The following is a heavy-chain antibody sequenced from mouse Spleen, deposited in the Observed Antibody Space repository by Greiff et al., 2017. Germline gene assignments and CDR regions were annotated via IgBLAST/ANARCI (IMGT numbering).Heavy chain of an antibody. CDR2: ISYDGSN. J-gene: IGHJ1*01. V-gene: IGHV3-6*01. CDR1: GYSITSGYY. D-gene: IGHD2-10*01. Sequence: EVQLVESGPGLVKPSQSLSLTCSVTGYSITSGYYWNWIRQFPGNKLEWMGYISYDGSNNYNPSLKNRISITRDTSKNQFFLKLNSVTTEDTATYYCARGAHRPLPYWYFDVWGAGTTVTVSS. CDR3: ARGAHRPLPYWYFDV.